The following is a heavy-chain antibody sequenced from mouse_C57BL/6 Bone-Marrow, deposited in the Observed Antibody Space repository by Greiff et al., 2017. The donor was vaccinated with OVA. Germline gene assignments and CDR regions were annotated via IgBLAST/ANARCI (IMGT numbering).Heavy chain of an antibody. CDR1: GFSLTSYG. J-gene: IGHJ4*01. CDR2: IWRGGST. Sequence: VQVVESGPGLVQPSQSLSITCTVSGFSLTSYGVHWVRQSPGKGLEWLGVIWRGGSTDYNAAFMSRLSITKDNSKSQVFFKMNSLQADDTAIYYCAKTQGDYYAMDYWGQGTSVTVSS. V-gene: IGHV2-5*01. CDR3: AKTQGDYYAMDY.